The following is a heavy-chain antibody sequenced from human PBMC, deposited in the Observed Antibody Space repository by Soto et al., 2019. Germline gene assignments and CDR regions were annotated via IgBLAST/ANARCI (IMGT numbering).Heavy chain of an antibody. D-gene: IGHD1-7*01. CDR3: ARDNWNSY. CDR2: IHNDGSTT. J-gene: IGHJ4*01. CDR1: GFTFSNYW. Sequence: EVQLVESGGGLVQPGGSVRLSCAASGFTFSNYWMHWVRQAPGKGLMWVSRIHNDGSTTRYADSVKGRFTISRDNAKNTLYLPMSSLRVEDTAVYYCARDNWNSYWGQGTLVTVSS. V-gene: IGHV3-74*01.